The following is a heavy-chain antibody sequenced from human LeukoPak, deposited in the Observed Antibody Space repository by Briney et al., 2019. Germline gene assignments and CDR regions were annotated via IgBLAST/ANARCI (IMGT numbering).Heavy chain of an antibody. CDR1: GYTFTSYD. CDR2: MNPNSGNT. J-gene: IGHJ6*02. V-gene: IGHV1-8*01. Sequence: GASVKVSCKTSGYTFTSYDINWVRQATGQGLEWMGWMNPNSGNTGYAQKFQGRVIMTRNTSISTAYMELSSLRSEDTAVYYCARGQTGYYYYAMDVWGQGATVTVSS. CDR3: ARGQTGYYYYAMDV.